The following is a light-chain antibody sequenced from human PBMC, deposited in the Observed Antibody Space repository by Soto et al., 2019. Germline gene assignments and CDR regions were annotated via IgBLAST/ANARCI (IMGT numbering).Light chain of an antibody. Sequence: QSVLTQPASVSGSPGQSITISCTGTSSDVGGYNFVSWFQQHPGKAPKRMIFEVTSRPSGVSNRFSGSKAGNTASLTISGLQPEDEADYYCSSYTTSSTLVFGTGTKVTVL. CDR2: EVT. J-gene: IGLJ1*01. CDR1: SSDVGGYNF. CDR3: SSYTTSSTLV. V-gene: IGLV2-14*03.